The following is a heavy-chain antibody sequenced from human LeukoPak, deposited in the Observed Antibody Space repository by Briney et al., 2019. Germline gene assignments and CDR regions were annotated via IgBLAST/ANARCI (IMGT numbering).Heavy chain of an antibody. D-gene: IGHD4-23*01. Sequence: ASVKVSCKASGYTFTGYYMHWGRQAPGQGLEWMGWINPNSGGTYYAQKFQGRVTMTSDTSIRTVYMELNRLRSDDTAVYYCARDPYGGTSATFDYWGQGTLVTVSS. CDR3: ARDPYGGTSATFDY. CDR1: GYTFTGYY. V-gene: IGHV1-2*02. CDR2: INPNSGGT. J-gene: IGHJ4*02.